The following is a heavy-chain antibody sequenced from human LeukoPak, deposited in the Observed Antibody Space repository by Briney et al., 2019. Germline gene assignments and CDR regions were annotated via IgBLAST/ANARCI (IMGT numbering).Heavy chain of an antibody. J-gene: IGHJ4*02. CDR3: ARSTPKLPGYYFDY. Sequence: GGSLRLSCAASGFTFSSYEMNWVRQAPGRGLEWVSYISSSGSTIYYADSVKGRLTISRDNAKNSLYLQMNSLRAEDTAVYYCARSTPKLPGYYFDYWAREPWSPSPQ. CDR2: ISSSGSTI. V-gene: IGHV3-48*03. CDR1: GFTFSSYE. D-gene: IGHD5-24*01.